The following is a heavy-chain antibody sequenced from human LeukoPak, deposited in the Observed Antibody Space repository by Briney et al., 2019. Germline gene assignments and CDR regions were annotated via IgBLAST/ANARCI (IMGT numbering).Heavy chain of an antibody. V-gene: IGHV4-39*07. CDR1: GGSLSSSSYY. CDR2: IYYSGST. D-gene: IGHD5-18*01. J-gene: IGHJ4*02. Sequence: NPSETLSLTCTVSGGSLSSSSYYWGWIRQPPGKGLEWIGNIYYSGSTYFSPSLKSRVTISVDTSKNQFSLKLSSVTAADTAVYYCARRGIQLWFGYRWGQGTLVTVSS. CDR3: ARRGIQLWFGYR.